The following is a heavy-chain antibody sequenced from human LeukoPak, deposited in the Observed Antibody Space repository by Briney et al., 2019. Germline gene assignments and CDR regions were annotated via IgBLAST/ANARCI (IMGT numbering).Heavy chain of an antibody. V-gene: IGHV1-69*13. CDR3: ASRLYCSNTRCRNFPFAY. Sequence: ASVKVSCKASGGTFSSYAINWVRQAPGQGLEWMGGIIPIFGTTNYAQKFQDRVTITADESTSTAYMELSSLRSEDTAIYYCASRLYCSNTRCRNFPFAYWGQGTLVTVSS. CDR1: GGTFSSYA. CDR2: IIPIFGTT. J-gene: IGHJ4*02. D-gene: IGHD2-2*01.